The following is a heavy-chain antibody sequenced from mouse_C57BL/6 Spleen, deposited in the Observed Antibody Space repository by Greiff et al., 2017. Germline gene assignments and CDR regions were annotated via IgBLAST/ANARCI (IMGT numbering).Heavy chain of an antibody. D-gene: IGHD2-4*01. V-gene: IGHV1-18*01. CDR2: INPNNGGT. J-gene: IGHJ3*01. CDR3: ARERDYDEAWFAY. CDR1: GYTFTDYN. Sequence: VQLQQSGPELVKPGASVKIPCKASGYTFTDYNMDWVKQSHGKSLEWIGDINPNNGGTIYNQKFKGKATLTVDKASSTADMELRSLTSEDTAVYYCARERDYDEAWFAYWGQGTLVTVSA.